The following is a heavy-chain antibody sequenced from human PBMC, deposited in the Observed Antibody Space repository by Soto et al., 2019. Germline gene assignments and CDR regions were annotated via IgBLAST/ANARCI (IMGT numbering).Heavy chain of an antibody. CDR1: GYTFTSYG. J-gene: IGHJ6*02. CDR2: ISAYNGNT. D-gene: IGHD2-15*01. CDR3: ARDAGYAGLGLVDYGMDV. V-gene: IGHV1-18*01. Sequence: QVQLVQSGAEVKKPGASVKVSCRASGYTFTSYGISWVRQAPGQGLEWMGWISAYNGNTNYAQKLQGRVTMTTDTSTSTAYMELRSLRSDDTAVYYCARDAGYAGLGLVDYGMDVWGQGTTVTVSS.